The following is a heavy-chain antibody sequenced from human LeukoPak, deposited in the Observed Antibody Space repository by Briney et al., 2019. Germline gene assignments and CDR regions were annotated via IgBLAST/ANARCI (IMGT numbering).Heavy chain of an antibody. CDR2: IHISGTIT. CDR3: ARDPHALDF. J-gene: IGHJ4*02. Sequence: GRSLRLSCTASGFTFGDYAMSWVRQAPGKGLEWVSYIHISGTITYYRGSVKGRFTISRDNAKNSLYLQMNSLRDEDTAVYYCARDPHALDFWGQGTLVTVSS. CDR1: GFTFGDYA. V-gene: IGHV3-48*02.